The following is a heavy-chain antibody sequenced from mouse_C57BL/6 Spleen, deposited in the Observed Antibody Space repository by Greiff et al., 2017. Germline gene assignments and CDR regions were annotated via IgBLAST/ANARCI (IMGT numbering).Heavy chain of an antibody. J-gene: IGHJ2*03. CDR1: GYTFTSYW. CDR3: ESDNSPHFDF. V-gene: IGHV1-55*01. Sequence: QVQLQQSGAELVRPGASVKMSCKASGYTFTSYWMHWVKQRPGQGLEWIGVIYPGSGSTNYNEKFKGKATLTVDTSSSTAYMQLCSLTSEDSAVYNCESDNSPHFDFGGRGKGPTVTA. D-gene: IGHD6-1*01. CDR2: IYPGSGST.